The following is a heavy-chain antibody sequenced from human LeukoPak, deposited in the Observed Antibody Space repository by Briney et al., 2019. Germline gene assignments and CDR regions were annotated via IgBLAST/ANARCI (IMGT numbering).Heavy chain of an antibody. CDR2: SYHSGST. CDR3: ARSSSSWYDGGWYYYMDV. V-gene: IGHV4-4*02. D-gene: IGHD6-13*01. CDR1: GGSISSSNW. Sequence: PSGTLSLTCAVSGGSISSSNWWSWVRQPPGKGLEWIGESYHSGSTNYNPSLKSRVTISVDKSKNQFSLKLSSVTAADTAVYYCARSSSSWYDGGWYYYMDVWGKGTTVTVSS. J-gene: IGHJ6*03.